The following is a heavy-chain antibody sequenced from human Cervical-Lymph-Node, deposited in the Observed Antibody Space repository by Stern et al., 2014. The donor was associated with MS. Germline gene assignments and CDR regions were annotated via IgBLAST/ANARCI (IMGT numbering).Heavy chain of an antibody. CDR3: AREAAARSFDF. CDR1: GYNFTNYG. V-gene: IGHV1-18*01. J-gene: IGHJ4*02. D-gene: IGHD6-6*01. Sequence: VQLVESGAEVKKPGASVKVSCTASGYNFTNYGITWVRQAPGQGLEWMGWILPDNGTPTYAPDFQGRVTITTDTSTTPAYLELRRLTQDGTAVFDGAREAAARSFDFWGQGTLVTVSS. CDR2: ILPDNGTP.